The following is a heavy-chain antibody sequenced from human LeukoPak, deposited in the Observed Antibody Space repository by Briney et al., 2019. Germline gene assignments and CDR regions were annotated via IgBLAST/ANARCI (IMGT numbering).Heavy chain of an antibody. CDR2: ISGSGGST. J-gene: IGHJ5*02. Sequence: GGSLRLSCAASGFTFSSYAMSWVRQAPGKGLEWVSAISGSGGSTYYADSVKGRFTISRDNSKNTLYLQMNSLRAEDTAVYYCAKDGGFAIFGVVIMYNWFDPWGQGTLVTVSS. CDR3: AKDGGFAIFGVVIMYNWFDP. V-gene: IGHV3-23*01. CDR1: GFTFSSYA. D-gene: IGHD3-3*01.